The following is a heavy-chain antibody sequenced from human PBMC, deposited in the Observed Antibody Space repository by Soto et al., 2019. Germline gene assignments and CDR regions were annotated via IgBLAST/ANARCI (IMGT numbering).Heavy chain of an antibody. CDR1: GFTFSSYA. D-gene: IGHD2-21*02. J-gene: IGHJ4*02. CDR2: ISYDGSNK. V-gene: IGHV3-30-3*01. Sequence: SCAASGFTFSSYAMHLVRQAPGKGLEWVAVISYDGSNKYYADSVKGRFTISRDNSKNTLYLQMNSLRAEDTAVYYCARDDREVTSRGYFDYWGKGPLVTVSS. CDR3: ARDDREVTSRGYFDY.